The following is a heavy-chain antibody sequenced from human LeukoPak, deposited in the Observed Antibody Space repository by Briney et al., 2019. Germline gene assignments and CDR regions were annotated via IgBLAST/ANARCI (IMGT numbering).Heavy chain of an antibody. CDR2: ISGSGGST. D-gene: IGHD3-10*01. CDR1: GGSFSGYY. V-gene: IGHV3-23*01. CDR3: AKEVAGSGSYPEGFDY. J-gene: IGHJ4*02. Sequence: ETLSLTCAVYGGSFSGYYWSWVREAPGKGLEWVSAISGSGGSTYYADSVKGRFTISRDNSKNTLYLQMNSLRAEDTAVYYCAKEVAGSGSYPEGFDYWGQGTLVTVSS.